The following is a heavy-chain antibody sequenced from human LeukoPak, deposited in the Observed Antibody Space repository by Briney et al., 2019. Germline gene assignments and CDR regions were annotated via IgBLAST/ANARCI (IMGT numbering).Heavy chain of an antibody. Sequence: GASVKVSCKASGYTFTSYAIIWVRQAPGQGLEWMGWISGYNGNTKSSQSLQDRVIMTTDTSTSTAYMELSSLRSEDTAVYYCARDQEEAALSYWGQGTLVTVSS. CDR3: ARDQEEAALSY. CDR1: GYTFTSYA. CDR2: ISGYNGNT. D-gene: IGHD6-13*01. J-gene: IGHJ4*02. V-gene: IGHV1-18*01.